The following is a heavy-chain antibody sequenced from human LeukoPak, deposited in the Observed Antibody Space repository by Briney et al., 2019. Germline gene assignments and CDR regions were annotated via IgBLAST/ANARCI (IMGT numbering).Heavy chain of an antibody. CDR3: ARDEGREVPGY. D-gene: IGHD6-19*01. J-gene: IGHJ4*02. CDR1: GGSISGSSYY. CDR2: IYYSGST. Sequence: PSETLSLTCTVSGGSISGSSYYWGWIRQPPGKGLEWIGSIYYSGSTYYNPSLKSRVTISVDASKNQFSLKLSSVTAADTAVYYCARDEGREVPGYWGQGTLVTVSS. V-gene: IGHV4-39*07.